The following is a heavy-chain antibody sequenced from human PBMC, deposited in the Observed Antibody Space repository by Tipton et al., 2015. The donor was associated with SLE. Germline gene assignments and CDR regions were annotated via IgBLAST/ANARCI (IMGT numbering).Heavy chain of an antibody. CDR3: ARRETGSGSYSKCGFDY. V-gene: IGHV4-34*01. CDR2: INHSGST. J-gene: IGHJ4*02. D-gene: IGHD3-10*01. CDR1: GGSFSGDY. Sequence: TLSLTCAVYGGSFSGDYWSWIRQPPGKGLEWIGEINHSGSTNYNPSLKSRVTISLDTSKNQFSLRLTSVTAADTAVYYCARRETGSGSYSKCGFDYWGQGTLVTVSS.